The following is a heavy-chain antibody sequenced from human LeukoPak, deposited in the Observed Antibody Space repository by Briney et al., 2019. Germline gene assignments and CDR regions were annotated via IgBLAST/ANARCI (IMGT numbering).Heavy chain of an antibody. V-gene: IGHV3-74*01. Sequence: GGSLRLSCAASGFTFSTYAMSWVRQAPGKGLEWVSRINSDGSSTSYADSVKGRFTISRDNAKNTLYLQMNSLRAEDTAVYYCARRDNYDYWGQGTLVTVSS. CDR2: INSDGSST. J-gene: IGHJ4*02. CDR3: ARRDNYDY. D-gene: IGHD2-15*01. CDR1: GFTFSTYA.